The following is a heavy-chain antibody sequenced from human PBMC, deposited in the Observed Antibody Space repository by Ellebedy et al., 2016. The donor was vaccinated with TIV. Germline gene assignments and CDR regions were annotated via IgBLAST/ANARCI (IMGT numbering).Heavy chain of an antibody. Sequence: SGPTLVKPTQTLTLTCTFSGFSLVTSGVGVGWLRQPPGKALEWLALIYWNDDKRYSPSLKSRLTITKDTAKNQVVLTMANMDPVDTATYYCAHHYSSSWYPVYWGQGTLVTVSS. V-gene: IGHV2-5*01. J-gene: IGHJ4*02. CDR2: IYWNDDK. CDR1: GFSLVTSGVG. D-gene: IGHD6-13*01. CDR3: AHHYSSSWYPVY.